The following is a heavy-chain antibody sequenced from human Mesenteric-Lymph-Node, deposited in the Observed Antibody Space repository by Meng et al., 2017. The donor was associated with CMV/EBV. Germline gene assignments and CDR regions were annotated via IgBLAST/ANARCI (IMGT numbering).Heavy chain of an antibody. CDR2: INSRGTSM. D-gene: IGHD3-3*01. J-gene: IGHJ4*02. CDR1: GFTFSDYD. CDR3: AREDLRVTIFGIVVALDY. Sequence: GESLKISCATSGFTFSDYDMTWIRQAPGKGLEWVSYINSRGTSMSYADSVKGRFTISRDNANNLMYLQMNSLRAEDTAVYYCAREDLRVTIFGIVVALDYWGQGALVTVSS. V-gene: IGHV3-11*01.